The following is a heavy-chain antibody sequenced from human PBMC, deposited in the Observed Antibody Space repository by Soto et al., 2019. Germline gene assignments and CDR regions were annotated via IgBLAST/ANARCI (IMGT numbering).Heavy chain of an antibody. Sequence: QVQLVQSGAEVKKPGASVKVSCKASGYTFTSYGISWVRQAPGQGLEWMGWISAYNGNTNYAQKLQGRVTMTTDTATSTAYMELRSLRSDDTAVYYCAREGYYYDSSGYYYYGMDVWGQGTTVTVSS. J-gene: IGHJ6*02. CDR2: ISAYNGNT. V-gene: IGHV1-18*01. CDR1: GYTFTSYG. CDR3: AREGYYYDSSGYYYYGMDV. D-gene: IGHD3-22*01.